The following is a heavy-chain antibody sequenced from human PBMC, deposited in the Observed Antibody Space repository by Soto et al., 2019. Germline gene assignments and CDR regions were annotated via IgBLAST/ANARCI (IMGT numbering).Heavy chain of an antibody. CDR1: GGTFSSYA. CDR3: ARSRRGAYSSGWYSPSGYYNYGIDV. J-gene: IGHJ6*02. Sequence: ASVKVSCKASGGTFSSYAISWVRQAPGQGLEWMGWINPNSGGTNYAQKFQGQVTISADTSISTAYLQWTSLKASDTAMYYCARSRRGAYSSGWYSPSGYYNYGIDVWGQGTKVTVSS. V-gene: IGHV1-2*02. D-gene: IGHD6-19*01. CDR2: INPNSGGT.